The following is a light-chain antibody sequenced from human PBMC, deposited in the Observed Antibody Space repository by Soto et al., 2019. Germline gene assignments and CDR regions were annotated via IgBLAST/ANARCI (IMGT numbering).Light chain of an antibody. CDR3: TSYAGSNIPVL. Sequence: QSVLTQPPSASGSPGQSVTISCTGASSDVGGYNFVSWYQQYPGKAPKLLIYEVTMRPSGVPDRFSGSESGNTASLTVSGLQAEDEADYYCTSYAGSNIPVLFGGGTKLTVL. V-gene: IGLV2-8*01. J-gene: IGLJ3*02. CDR2: EVT. CDR1: SSDVGGYNF.